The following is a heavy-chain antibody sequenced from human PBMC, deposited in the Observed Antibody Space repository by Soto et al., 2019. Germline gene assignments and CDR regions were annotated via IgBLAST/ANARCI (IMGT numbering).Heavy chain of an antibody. D-gene: IGHD6-13*01. CDR2: IIPIFGTA. J-gene: IGHJ6*02. V-gene: IGHV1-69*13. CDR3: ATASLIAAASPFRYYYYGMDV. CDR1: GGTFSSYA. Sequence: VASVKVSCKASGGTFSSYAISWVRQAPGQGLEWMGGIIPIFGTANYAQKFQDRVTITADESTSTAYMELSSLRSEDTAVYYCATASLIAAASPFRYYYYGMDVWGQGTTVTVSS.